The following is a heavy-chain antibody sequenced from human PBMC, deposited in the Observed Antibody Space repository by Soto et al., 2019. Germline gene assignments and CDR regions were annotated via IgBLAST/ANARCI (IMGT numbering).Heavy chain of an antibody. CDR1: GFTFSSYA. Sequence: ESGGGVVQPGRSLRLSCAASGFTFSSYAMHWVHQAPGKGLEWVAVISYDGSNKYYADSVKGRFTISRDNSKNTLYLQMNSLRAEDTAVYYCARGERFLEWLLSRYYYGMDVWGQGTTVTVSS. J-gene: IGHJ6*02. V-gene: IGHV3-30-3*01. CDR3: ARGERFLEWLLSRYYYGMDV. CDR2: ISYDGSNK. D-gene: IGHD3-3*01.